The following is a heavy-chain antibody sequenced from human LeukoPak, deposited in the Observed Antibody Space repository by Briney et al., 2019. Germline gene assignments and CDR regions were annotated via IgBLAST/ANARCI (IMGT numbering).Heavy chain of an antibody. CDR2: TRNRANSYTT. CDR1: GFTLSDHY. Sequence: GGSLRLSCAASGFTLSDHYMDWVRQAPGGGLEWVGRTRNRANSYTTEHAASVKGRFTISRDDSKNSLYLQMNDLKTEDTAVYYCTRSDSSGYFAYWGQGTLVTVSS. V-gene: IGHV3-72*01. D-gene: IGHD3-22*01. CDR3: TRSDSSGYFAY. J-gene: IGHJ4*02.